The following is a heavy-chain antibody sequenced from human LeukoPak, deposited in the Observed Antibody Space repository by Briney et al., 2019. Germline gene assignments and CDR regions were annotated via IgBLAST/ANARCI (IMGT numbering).Heavy chain of an antibody. V-gene: IGHV3-23*01. J-gene: IGHJ4*02. D-gene: IGHD3-9*01. CDR2: ISGSGGST. Sequence: GGSLRLSCAASGFTFSSYAMSWIRQAPGKGLEWVSAISGSGGSTYYADSVKGRFTISRDNSKNTLYLQMNSLRAEDTAVYYCAKQPTYYDILTGMVLSNYYFDYWGQGTLVTVSS. CDR3: AKQPTYYDILTGMVLSNYYFDY. CDR1: GFTFSSYA.